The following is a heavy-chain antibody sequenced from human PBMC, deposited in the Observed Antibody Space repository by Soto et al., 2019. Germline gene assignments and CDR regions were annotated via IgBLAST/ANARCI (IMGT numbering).Heavy chain of an antibody. V-gene: IGHV1-46*01. CDR3: ARGFGTAMVLYYFDY. D-gene: IGHD5-18*01. J-gene: IGHJ4*02. CDR1: GYTFASYY. CDR2: INPSGGTT. Sequence: QVQLVQSGAEVKKPGASVKVSCKASGYTFASYYIHWVRQAPGQGLEWMGMINPSGGTTRYAQKFQGIVTMTRDTSTSTVYMELSSLRSEDTAVYYCARGFGTAMVLYYFDYWGQGTLVTVSS.